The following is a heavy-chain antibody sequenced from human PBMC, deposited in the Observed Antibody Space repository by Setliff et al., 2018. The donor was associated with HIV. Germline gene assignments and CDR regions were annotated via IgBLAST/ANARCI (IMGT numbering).Heavy chain of an antibody. CDR3: ARDYGSSPYAVFDS. D-gene: IGHD6-13*01. J-gene: IGHJ4*02. Sequence: SVKVSCKASGGTFRSHEISGVRQAPGQGLEWMGGIVPILNTGNYAPKFQGRVTITADESTSTAHMELRSLRSDDTAVYYCARDYGSSPYAVFDSWGQGTLVTVSS. CDR2: IVPILNTG. CDR1: GGTFRSHE. V-gene: IGHV1-69*13.